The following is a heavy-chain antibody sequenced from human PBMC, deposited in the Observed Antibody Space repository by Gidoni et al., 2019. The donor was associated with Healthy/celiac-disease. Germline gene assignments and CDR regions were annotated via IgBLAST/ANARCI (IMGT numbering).Heavy chain of an antibody. J-gene: IGHJ4*02. CDR1: GFTFSSYA. CDR3: AKVGYYDSSGYYYSYFDY. Sequence: EVQLLESGGGLVQPGGSLRLSCAASGFTFSSYAMSWVRQAPGKGLEWVSAISGSGGSTYYADSVKGRFTISRDNSKNTLYLQMNSLRAEDTAVYYCAKVGYYDSSGYYYSYFDYWGQGTLVTVSS. V-gene: IGHV3-23*01. CDR2: ISGSGGST. D-gene: IGHD3-22*01.